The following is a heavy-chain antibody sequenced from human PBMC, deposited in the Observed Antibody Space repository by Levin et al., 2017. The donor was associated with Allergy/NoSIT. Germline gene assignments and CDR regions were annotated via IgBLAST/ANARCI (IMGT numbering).Heavy chain of an antibody. Sequence: GSLRLSCAVYGGSFSGYYWSWIRQPPGKGLEWIGEINHSGSTNYNPSLKSRVTISVDTSKNQFSLKLSSVTAADTAVYYCARVADYYYYGMDVWGQGTTVTVSS. CDR2: INHSGST. CDR3: ARVADYYYYGMDV. D-gene: IGHD6-25*01. J-gene: IGHJ6*02. CDR1: GGSFSGYY. V-gene: IGHV4-34*01.